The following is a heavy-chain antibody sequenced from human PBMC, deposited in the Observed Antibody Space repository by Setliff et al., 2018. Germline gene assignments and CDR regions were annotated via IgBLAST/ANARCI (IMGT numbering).Heavy chain of an antibody. D-gene: IGHD3-22*01. Sequence: GGSLRLSCAASGFTFSSYAMSWVRQAPGKGLEWVSAISGSGGSTYYADSVKGRFTISRDNSKNTLYLQMNSLRAEDTAVYYCAKDWKDSSGYPVGWFDPWGQGTLVTVSS. CDR3: AKDWKDSSGYPVGWFDP. V-gene: IGHV3-23*01. J-gene: IGHJ5*02. CDR1: GFTFSSYA. CDR2: ISGSGGST.